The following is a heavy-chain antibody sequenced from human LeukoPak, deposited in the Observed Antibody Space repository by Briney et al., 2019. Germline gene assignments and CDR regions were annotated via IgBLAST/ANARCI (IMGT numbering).Heavy chain of an antibody. CDR3: VRGRSARES. V-gene: IGHV3-48*03. J-gene: IGHJ4*02. CDR1: GFTFSSYE. Sequence: GGSLRLSCATSGFTFSSYEMNWVRQAPGKGREWVSYISSGGDIIYYADSVKGRFTISRDNARKSLYLQMDSLRAEDTALYYCVRGRSARESWGQGTLVTVSS. D-gene: IGHD1-26*01. CDR2: ISSGGDII.